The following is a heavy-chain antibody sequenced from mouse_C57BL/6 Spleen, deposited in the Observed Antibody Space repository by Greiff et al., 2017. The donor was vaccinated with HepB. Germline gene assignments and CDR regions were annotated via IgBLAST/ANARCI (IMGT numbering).Heavy chain of an antibody. V-gene: IGHV1-52*01. D-gene: IGHD2-10*01. CDR2: IDPSDSET. J-gene: IGHJ3*01. CDR1: GYTFTSYW. CDR3: ARSGASYSGAY. Sequence: VQLQQPGAELVRPGSSVKLSCKASGYTFTSYWMHWVKQRPIQGLEWIGNIDPSDSETHYNQKFKDKATLTVDKSSSTAYMQLSSLTSEDSAVYYCARSGASYSGAYWGQGTLVTVSA.